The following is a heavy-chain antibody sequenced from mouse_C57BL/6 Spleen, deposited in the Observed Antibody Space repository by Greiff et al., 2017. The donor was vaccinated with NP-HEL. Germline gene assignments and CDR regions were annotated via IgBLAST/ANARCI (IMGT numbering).Heavy chain of an antibody. D-gene: IGHD2-12*01. CDR1: GFTFSDYY. V-gene: IGHV5-12*01. J-gene: IGHJ4*01. Sequence: EVKLMESGGGLVQPGGSLKLSCAASGFTFSDYYMYWVRQTPEKRLEWVAYISNGGGSTYYPDTVKGRFTISRDNAKNTLYLQMSRLKSEDTAMYYCARPPYHSTTRDFMDYWGQGTSVTVSS. CDR2: ISNGGGST. CDR3: ARPPYHSTTRDFMDY.